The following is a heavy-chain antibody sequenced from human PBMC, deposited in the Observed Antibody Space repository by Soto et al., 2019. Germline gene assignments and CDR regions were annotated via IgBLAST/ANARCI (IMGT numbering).Heavy chain of an antibody. CDR2: IKSKTDGGTT. V-gene: IGHV3-15*07. CDR3: TTGVLPLGYCSGGSCYSSDY. CDR1: GFTFSNAW. J-gene: IGHJ4*02. D-gene: IGHD2-15*01. Sequence: GGSLRLSCAASGFTFSNAWMNWVRQAPGKGLEWVGRIKSKTDGGTTDYAAPVKGRFTISRDDSKNTLYLQMNSLKTEDTAVYYCTTGVLPLGYCSGGSCYSSDYWGQGTLVTVSS.